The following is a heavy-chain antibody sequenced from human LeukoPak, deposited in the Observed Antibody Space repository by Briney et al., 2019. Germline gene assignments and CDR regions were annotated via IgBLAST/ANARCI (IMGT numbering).Heavy chain of an antibody. Sequence: PSETLSLTCAVYGGSFSGYYWSWIRQPPGKGLEWIGEINHSGSTNYNPSLRSRVTISVDTSKNQFSLKLSSVTAADTAVYYCASHDADVDTGTSFDYWGQGTLVTVSS. V-gene: IGHV4-34*01. CDR2: INHSGST. D-gene: IGHD5-18*01. CDR1: GGSFSGYY. J-gene: IGHJ4*02. CDR3: ASHDADVDTGTSFDY.